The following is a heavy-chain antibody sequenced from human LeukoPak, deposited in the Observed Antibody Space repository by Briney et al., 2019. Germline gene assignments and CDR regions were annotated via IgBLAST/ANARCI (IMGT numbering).Heavy chain of an antibody. V-gene: IGHV1-46*01. D-gene: IGHD2/OR15-2a*01. CDR2: INPSGGST. CDR3: ARNVVIENWFDP. J-gene: IGHJ5*02. Sequence: ASVKVSCKASGYTFTSYYMHWVRQAPGQGLEWMGIINPSGGSTSYAQKLQGRVTMSTDTSTSTAYMELRSLRSDDTAVYYCARNVVIENWFDPWGQGTLVTVSS. CDR1: GYTFTSYY.